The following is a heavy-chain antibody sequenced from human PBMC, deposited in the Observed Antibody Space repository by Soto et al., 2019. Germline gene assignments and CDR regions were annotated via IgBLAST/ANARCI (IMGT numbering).Heavy chain of an antibody. Sequence: SETLSLTCTVSGGSISSSSYYWGWIRQPPGKGLEWIGSIYYSGSTYYNPSLKSRVTISVDKSKNQFSLKLSSVTAADTAVYYCARDLIAVEYYYYGMDVWGQGTTVTVSS. D-gene: IGHD6-19*01. CDR1: GGSISSSSYY. CDR3: ARDLIAVEYYYYGMDV. J-gene: IGHJ6*02. CDR2: IYYSGST. V-gene: IGHV4-39*07.